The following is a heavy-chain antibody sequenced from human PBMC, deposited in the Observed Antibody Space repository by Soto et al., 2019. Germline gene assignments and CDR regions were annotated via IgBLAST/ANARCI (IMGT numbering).Heavy chain of an antibody. D-gene: IGHD1-7*01. CDR1: GGTYGSYA. Sequence: VSCKASGGTYGSYARCWVRQEQRKGLEWMGGIIPIFGTANYAQKFQGRVTIAADESTSTAYMELSSLRSEDTAVYYCAHRGAGTNYYYCMDVWDQGTTVTVSS. V-gene: IGHV1-69*01. J-gene: IGHJ6*02. CDR3: AHRGAGTNYYYCMDV. CDR2: IIPIFGTA.